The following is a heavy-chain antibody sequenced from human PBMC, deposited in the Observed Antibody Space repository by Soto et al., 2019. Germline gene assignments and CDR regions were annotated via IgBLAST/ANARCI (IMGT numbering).Heavy chain of an antibody. V-gene: IGHV3-15*07. CDR3: TTDPSLYYYDSSGYLAARDY. Sequence: GGSLRLSCAASGFTFSNAWMNWVRQAPGKGLEWVGRIKSKTDGGTTDYDAPVKGRFTISRDDSKNTLYLQMNSLKTEDTAVYYCTTDPSLYYYDSSGYLAARDYWGQGTLVTVSS. CDR1: GFTFSNAW. CDR2: IKSKTDGGTT. J-gene: IGHJ4*02. D-gene: IGHD3-22*01.